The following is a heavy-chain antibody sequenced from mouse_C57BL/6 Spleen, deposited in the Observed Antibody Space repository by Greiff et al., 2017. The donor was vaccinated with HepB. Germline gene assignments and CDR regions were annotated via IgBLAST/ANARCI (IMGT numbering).Heavy chain of an antibody. J-gene: IGHJ3*01. D-gene: IGHD3-2*02. CDR1: GYAFSSSW. CDR2: IYPGDGDT. CDR3: ARSTAQATWFAY. Sequence: LQESGPELVKPGASVKISCKASGYAFSSSWMNWVKQRPGKGLEWIGRIYPGDGDTNYNGKFKGKATLTADKSSSPAYMQLSSLTSEDSAVYFCARSTAQATWFAYWGQGTLVTVSA. V-gene: IGHV1-82*01.